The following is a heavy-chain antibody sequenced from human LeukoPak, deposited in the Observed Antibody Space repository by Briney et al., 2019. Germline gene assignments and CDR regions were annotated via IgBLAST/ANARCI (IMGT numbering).Heavy chain of an antibody. Sequence: SETLSLTCTVSGGSISSYYWSWIRQPPGKGLEWIGYIYYSGSTNYNPSLKSRVTISVDTSKNQFSLKLSSVTAADTAVYYCARVVGYSYGYDYWGQGTLVTVSS. V-gene: IGHV4-59*01. J-gene: IGHJ4*02. D-gene: IGHD5-18*01. CDR1: GGSISSYY. CDR3: ARVVGYSYGYDY. CDR2: IYYSGST.